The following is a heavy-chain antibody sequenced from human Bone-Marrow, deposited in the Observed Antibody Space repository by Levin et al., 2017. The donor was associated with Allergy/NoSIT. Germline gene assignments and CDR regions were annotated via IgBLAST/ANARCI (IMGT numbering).Heavy chain of an antibody. CDR2: ISISGGNT. V-gene: IGHV3-23*01. J-gene: IGHJ4*02. D-gene: IGHD3-9*01. Sequence: GGSLRLSCAASGFTFSSYAMSWVRQAPGKGLEWVSAISISGGNTFYADSVKGRFTFSRDNSKNTLYLQMNSLRAEDTAVYYCAKDSDILIGPAVRFDYWGQGTLVTVSS. CDR3: AKDSDILIGPAVRFDY. CDR1: GFTFSSYA.